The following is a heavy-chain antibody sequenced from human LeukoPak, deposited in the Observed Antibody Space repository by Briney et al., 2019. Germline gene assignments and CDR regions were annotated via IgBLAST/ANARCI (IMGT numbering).Heavy chain of an antibody. CDR3: AREHFSIVASGSFDP. CDR1: GYTFTSYG. J-gene: IGHJ5*02. CDR2: ISAYNGNT. V-gene: IGHV1-18*01. Sequence: ASVKVSCKASGYTFTSYGISWVRQAPGQGLEWMGWISAYNGNTNYAQKLQGRVTMTTDTSTSTAYMELRSLRSDDTAVYYCAREHFSIVASGSFDPWGQGTLVTVSS. D-gene: IGHD6-6*01.